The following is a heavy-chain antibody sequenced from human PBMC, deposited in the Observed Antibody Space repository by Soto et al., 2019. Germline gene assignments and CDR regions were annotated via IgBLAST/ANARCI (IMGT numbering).Heavy chain of an antibody. CDR2: IKPDGSEK. D-gene: IGHD3-22*01. CDR1: GFTFSSHW. CDR3: ARGDYYDTSGPFSDAFDI. J-gene: IGHJ3*02. V-gene: IGHV3-7*04. Sequence: GGSLRLSCAASGFTFSSHWMSWVRQAPGKGLEWVANIKPDGSEKWYVDSVKGRFTISRDNAKNSLYLQMNSLRAEDTAVYYCARGDYYDTSGPFSDAFDIWGQGTMVTVSS.